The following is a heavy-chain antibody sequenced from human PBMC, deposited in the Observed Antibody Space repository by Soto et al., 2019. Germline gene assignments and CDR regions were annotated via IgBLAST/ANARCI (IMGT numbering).Heavy chain of an antibody. CDR2: IITSSGTA. V-gene: IGHV1-69*01. D-gene: IGHD2-2*01. CDR3: ARSQGSSTSLEIYYYYYYGMDV. J-gene: IGHJ6*02. Sequence: QVQLVQSGAEVKKPGSSVKVSCKASGGTFSSYAISWVRQAPGQGLEWMGGIITSSGTANYAQKFQGRVTITADESTSTAYMKLSSLRSEDTAVYYCARSQGSSTSLEIYYYYYYGMDVWGQGTTVTVSS. CDR1: GGTFSSYA.